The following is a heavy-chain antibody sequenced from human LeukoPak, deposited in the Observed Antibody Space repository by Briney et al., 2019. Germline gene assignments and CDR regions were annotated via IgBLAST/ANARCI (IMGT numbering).Heavy chain of an antibody. D-gene: IGHD6-6*01. CDR1: GGSTSSYY. CDR2: IYTSGST. V-gene: IGHV4-4*07. J-gene: IGHJ4*02. CDR3: ARDLLPYSSSSFGY. Sequence: SETLSLTCTVSGGSTSSYYWSWIRQPAGKGLEWIGRIYTSGSTNYNPSLKSRVTMSVDTSKNQFSLKLSSVTAADTAVYYCARDLLPYSSSSFGYWGQGTLVTVSS.